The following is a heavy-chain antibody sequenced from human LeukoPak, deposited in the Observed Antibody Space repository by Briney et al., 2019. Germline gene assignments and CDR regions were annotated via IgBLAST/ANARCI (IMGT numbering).Heavy chain of an antibody. CDR2: IGAAGTGT. CDR3: ARRDTSGWYSLDN. J-gene: IGHJ4*02. V-gene: IGHV3-23*01. CDR1: GFTFSSHP. Sequence: GGSLRLSCAASGFTFSSHPMTWVRQAPGKGLEWVSSIGAAGTGTYYSDYVKGRFTISRDTSKNTVFLQMDSLRAEDTAIYFCARRDTSGWYSLDNWGRGTLVTVSS. D-gene: IGHD6-19*01.